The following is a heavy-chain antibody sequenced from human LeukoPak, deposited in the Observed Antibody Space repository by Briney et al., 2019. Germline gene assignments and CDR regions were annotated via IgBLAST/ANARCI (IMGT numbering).Heavy chain of an antibody. Sequence: SETLSLTCAVYRGSFSGYYWSWIRQPPGKGLEWIGEINHSGSTNYNPSLKSRVTISVDTSKNQFSLKLSSVTAADTAVYYCARCIAVAGFDYWGQGTLVTVSS. J-gene: IGHJ4*02. CDR1: RGSFSGYY. V-gene: IGHV4-34*01. CDR2: INHSGST. D-gene: IGHD6-19*01. CDR3: ARCIAVAGFDY.